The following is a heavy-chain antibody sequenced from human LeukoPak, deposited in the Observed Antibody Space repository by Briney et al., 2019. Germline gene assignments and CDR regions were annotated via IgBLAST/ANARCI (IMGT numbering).Heavy chain of an antibody. CDR1: GFTFSSYG. J-gene: IGHJ4*02. Sequence: GGSLRLSCAASGFTFSSYGLHWVRQAPGKGLEWVAFIRYDGSNKYYADSVKGRFSISRDNSKNTLYLQMNSLRAEDTAVYYCACGVVRKKDFGGNRPGYFDYWGQGTLVTVSS. D-gene: IGHD4-23*01. V-gene: IGHV3-30*02. CDR3: ACGVVRKKDFGGNRPGYFDY. CDR2: IRYDGSNK.